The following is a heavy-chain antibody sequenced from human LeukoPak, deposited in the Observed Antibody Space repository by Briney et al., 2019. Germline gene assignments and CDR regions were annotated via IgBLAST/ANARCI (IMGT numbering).Heavy chain of an antibody. D-gene: IGHD3-22*01. Sequence: PGGSLRLSCAASGFTFSSYAMHWVRQAPGKGLEWVAVISYDRSNKYYADSVKGRFTISRDNSKNTLYLQMNSLRAEDTAVYYCARDSSVYYDSSGYSFFEYWGQGALVTVSS. J-gene: IGHJ4*02. V-gene: IGHV3-30-3*01. CDR3: ARDSSVYYDSSGYSFFEY. CDR1: GFTFSSYA. CDR2: ISYDRSNK.